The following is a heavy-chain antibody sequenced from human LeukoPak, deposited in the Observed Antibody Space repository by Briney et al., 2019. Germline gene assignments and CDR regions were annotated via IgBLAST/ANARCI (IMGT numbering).Heavy chain of an antibody. V-gene: IGHV3-23*01. D-gene: IGHD5-24*01. CDR1: GFTFSNYA. CDR2: ISGSGDST. Sequence: PGGSLRLSCAASGFTFSNYAMRWVRQAPGKGLEWVSGISGSGDSTYYADSVKGRFTISRDNSKNTLYLQMNSLRAEDTAVYYCARSVRRWLQPFDYWGQGTLVTVSS. CDR3: ARSVRRWLQPFDY. J-gene: IGHJ4*02.